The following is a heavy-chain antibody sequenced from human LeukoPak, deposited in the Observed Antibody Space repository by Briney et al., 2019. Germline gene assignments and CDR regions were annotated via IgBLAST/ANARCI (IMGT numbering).Heavy chain of an antibody. CDR1: GFTFGSYG. J-gene: IGHJ4*02. CDR3: AREGSDSSSLPPDY. Sequence: GGSLRLSCAASGFTFGSYGMHWVRQAPGKGLEWVTVIWSDGSNKYYADSVKGRFTISRDTSKNTLFLQMNSLRAEDTAVYYCAREGSDSSSLPPDYWGQGTLVTVSS. CDR2: IWSDGSNK. D-gene: IGHD6-13*01. V-gene: IGHV3-33*01.